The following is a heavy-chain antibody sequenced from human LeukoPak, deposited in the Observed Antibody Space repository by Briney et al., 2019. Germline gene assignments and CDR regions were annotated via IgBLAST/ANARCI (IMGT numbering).Heavy chain of an antibody. J-gene: IGHJ4*02. D-gene: IGHD3-3*01. Sequence: SEALSLTCTVSGGSITIYYWSWIRQPPGKGLERIGYIYYSGSTNYNPSLKSRVTISVDTSKNQFSLKLSSVTAADTAVYYCARTHSLYDFWSGYYDYWGQGTLVTVSS. CDR1: GGSITIYY. V-gene: IGHV4-59*01. CDR2: IYYSGST. CDR3: ARTHSLYDFWSGYYDY.